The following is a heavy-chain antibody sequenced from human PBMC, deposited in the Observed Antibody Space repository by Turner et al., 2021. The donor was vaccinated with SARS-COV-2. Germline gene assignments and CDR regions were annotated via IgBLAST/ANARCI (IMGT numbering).Heavy chain of an antibody. D-gene: IGHD3-3*01. Sequence: EVQLVESGGGLVKPGGSLRLPCTASGLPFYLAGLGWVRPATGKGLEWVGRIKSKTEGGTTDYAAPVKGRFTISRDDSKNTVYLQMNSLKTEDTAVYYCTTDIGPITIFGVATRYGMDVWGQGTTVTVSS. J-gene: IGHJ6*02. CDR1: GLPFYLAG. V-gene: IGHV3-15*01. CDR2: IKSKTEGGTT. CDR3: TTDIGPITIFGVATRYGMDV.